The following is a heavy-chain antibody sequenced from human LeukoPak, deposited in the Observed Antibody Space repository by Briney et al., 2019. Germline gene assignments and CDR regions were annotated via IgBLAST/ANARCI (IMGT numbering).Heavy chain of an antibody. D-gene: IGHD1-1*01. CDR1: GFTFSSYG. V-gene: IGHV3-30*02. CDR3: AKAGGRLRLDLDY. J-gene: IGHJ4*02. CDR2: IRYDGSNK. Sequence: PGGSLRPSCAASGFTFSSYGMHWVRQAPGKGLEWVAFIRYDGSNKYYADSVKGRFTISRDNSKNTLYLQMNSLRAEDTAVYYCAKAGGRLRLDLDYWGQGTLVTVSS.